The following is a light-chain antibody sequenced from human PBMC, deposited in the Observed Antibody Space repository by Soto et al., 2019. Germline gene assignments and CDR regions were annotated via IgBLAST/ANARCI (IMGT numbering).Light chain of an antibody. CDR1: QSVLFGPNNKDY. J-gene: IGKJ4*01. CDR3: QQYYSSPLT. Sequence: DIVVTQSPVSLALSLGERATINCKSSQSVLFGPNNKDYLAWFQQKPGQPPKLLIYWASSRESGVPDRFNGSGSGTDFTLTISSLQAEDVAVYYCQQYYSSPLTFGGGTKVEIK. V-gene: IGKV4-1*01. CDR2: WAS.